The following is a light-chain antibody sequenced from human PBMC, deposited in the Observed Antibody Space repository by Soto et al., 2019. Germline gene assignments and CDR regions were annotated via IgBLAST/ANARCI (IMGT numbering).Light chain of an antibody. CDR1: SSDVGRYNY. Sequence: QSALTQPPSASGSPGQSVTISCTGTSSDVGRYNYVSWYQQHPGKAPKLMIYEVTKRPSGVPDRFSGSKSGNTASLTVSGLQAEDEADYYCSSYAGSNNFFGGGTTLTVL. CDR3: SSYAGSNNF. J-gene: IGLJ2*01. V-gene: IGLV2-8*01. CDR2: EVT.